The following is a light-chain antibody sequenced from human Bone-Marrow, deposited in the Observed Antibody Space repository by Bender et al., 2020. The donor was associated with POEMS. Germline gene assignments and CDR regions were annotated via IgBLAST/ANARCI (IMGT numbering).Light chain of an antibody. CDR3: QSYDSSLGGSGV. CDR2: EVT. J-gene: IGLJ2*01. V-gene: IGLV2-8*01. Sequence: QSALTQPPSTSGSPGQSVTISCTGTNSDVGGYNYVSWYQQHPGKAPKLMIYEVTNRPSGVSSRFSGSKSGTSASLAIAGLQAEDEADYYCQSYDSSLGGSGVFGGGTKVTVL. CDR1: NSDVGGYNY.